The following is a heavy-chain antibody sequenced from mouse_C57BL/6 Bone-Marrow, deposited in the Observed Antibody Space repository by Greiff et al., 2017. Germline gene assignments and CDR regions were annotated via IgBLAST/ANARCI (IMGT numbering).Heavy chain of an antibody. V-gene: IGHV1-55*01. J-gene: IGHJ3*01. CDR2: IYPGSGST. CDR3: ARRLRVAY. Sequence: QVQLQQPGAELVKPGASVKMSCKASGYTFTSYWITWVKQRPAQGLEWIGDIYPGSGSTNYNEKFKSKATLTLDTSSSTAYMQLSSLTSEDSAVYYCARRLRVAYWGQGTLVTVSA. D-gene: IGHD1-1*01. CDR1: GYTFTSYW.